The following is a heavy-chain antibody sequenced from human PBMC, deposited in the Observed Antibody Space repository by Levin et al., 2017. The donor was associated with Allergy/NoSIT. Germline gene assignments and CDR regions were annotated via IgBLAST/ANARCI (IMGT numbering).Heavy chain of an antibody. V-gene: IGHV3-7*01. Sequence: GGSLRLSCAASGFTFSSYWMSWVRQAPGKGLEWVANIKQDGSEKYYVDSVKGRFTISRDNAKNSLYLQMNSLRAEDTAVYYCARVRDITMVQGVPDYWGQGTLVTVSS. J-gene: IGHJ4*02. D-gene: IGHD3-10*01. CDR3: ARVRDITMVQGVPDY. CDR2: IKQDGSEK. CDR1: GFTFSSYW.